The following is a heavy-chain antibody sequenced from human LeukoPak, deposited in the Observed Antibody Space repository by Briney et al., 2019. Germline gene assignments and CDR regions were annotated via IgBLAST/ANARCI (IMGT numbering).Heavy chain of an antibody. CDR1: GYSLSRAYY. Sequence: SETLSLICAVSGYSLSRAYYRGWIRHPPGKGLEWIESIYHRGNTHYHPSLKTRVTLSVDTSTNQLSLTLSSVTAADTAVYYCASRMITNPWWRQGTLVTVSS. D-gene: IGHD3-16*01. V-gene: IGHV4-38-2*01. J-gene: IGHJ4*02. CDR2: IYHRGNT. CDR3: ASRMITNPW.